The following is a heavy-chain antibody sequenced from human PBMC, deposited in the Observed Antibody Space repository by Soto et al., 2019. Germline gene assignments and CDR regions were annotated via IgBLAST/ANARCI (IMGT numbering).Heavy chain of an antibody. CDR2: NSWNSGSI. CDR1: GFTFDDYA. CDR3: ARDPQQLVVDLDYYGIDV. J-gene: IGHJ6*02. D-gene: IGHD6-13*01. Sequence: GGSLILSCAASGFTFDDYAMHWVRQAPGMGLEWVSGNSWNSGSIGYADSVPGRFTISRDNSKNSLYLQMNSLRDEDTAVYYCARDPQQLVVDLDYYGIDVWGQGTTVTVSS. V-gene: IGHV3-9*01.